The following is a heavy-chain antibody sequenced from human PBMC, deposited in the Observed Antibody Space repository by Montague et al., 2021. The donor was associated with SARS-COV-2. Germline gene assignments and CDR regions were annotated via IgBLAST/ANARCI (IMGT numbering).Heavy chain of an antibody. V-gene: IGHV4-30-2*03. Sequence: TLSLTCAVSGGSISSGGYSWSWIRQPPGKGLEWIGSIYYSGSTYYNPSLKSRVTISVYTSKNQFSLKLSSVTAADTAVYDCARDLRRGFDPWGQGTLVTVSS. CDR3: ARDLRRGFDP. D-gene: IGHD3-10*01. CDR1: GGSISSGGYS. CDR2: IYYSGST. J-gene: IGHJ5*02.